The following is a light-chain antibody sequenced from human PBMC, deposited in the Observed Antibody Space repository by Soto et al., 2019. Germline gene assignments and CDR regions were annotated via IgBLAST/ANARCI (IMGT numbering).Light chain of an antibody. J-gene: IGKJ3*01. Sequence: DIQMTQSPSSLSASVGDRVTITCQASQGISNYLNWYQQKAGKAPKLLIYGASNVETGVPSRFSGSGSGTDFTFTISSLQPEDIATYYCQQYDNLPFTFGLGTKVDIK. CDR2: GAS. V-gene: IGKV1-33*01. CDR3: QQYDNLPFT. CDR1: QGISNY.